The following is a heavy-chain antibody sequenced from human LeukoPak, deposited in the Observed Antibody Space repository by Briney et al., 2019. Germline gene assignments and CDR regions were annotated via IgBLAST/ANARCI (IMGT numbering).Heavy chain of an antibody. D-gene: IGHD4-17*01. CDR1: GFTFSSYW. CDR2: INQDGSQK. J-gene: IGHJ4*02. Sequence: GGSLRLSCAVSGFTFSSYWMSWFRQAPGKGLERVANINQDGSQKFSVDSVKGRFTISRDNAKNSLSLQMNSLRVEDTAVYYCARDWFDGDYDRFDYWGQGPLVTVSS. V-gene: IGHV3-7*03. CDR3: ARDWFDGDYDRFDY.